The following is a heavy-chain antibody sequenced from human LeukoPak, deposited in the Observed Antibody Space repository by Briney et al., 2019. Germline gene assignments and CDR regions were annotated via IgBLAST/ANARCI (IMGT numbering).Heavy chain of an antibody. D-gene: IGHD2-2*01. CDR3: ARDKYQLPYEIDY. CDR2: INTNTGSP. J-gene: IGHJ4*02. V-gene: IGHV7-4-1*02. CDR1: GYTFTGYY. Sequence: ASVKVSCKASGYTFTGYYMHWVRQAPGQGLEWMGWINTNTGSPTYAQGFTGRLVFSLDTSVSTAYLQISSLRAEDTALYYCARDKYQLPYEIDYWGQGTLVTVSS.